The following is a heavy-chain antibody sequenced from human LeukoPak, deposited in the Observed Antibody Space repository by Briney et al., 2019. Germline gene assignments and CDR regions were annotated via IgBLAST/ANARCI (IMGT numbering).Heavy chain of an antibody. J-gene: IGHJ4*02. CDR2: INTNTGNP. CDR3: ARVGYDILTGYVSEGRYFDY. D-gene: IGHD3-9*01. CDR1: GYTFTSYA. V-gene: IGHV7-4-1*02. Sequence: ASVKVSCKASGYTFTSYAMNWVRQAPGQGLEWMGWINTNTGNPTYAQGFTGRFVFSLDTSVSTAYLQISSLKAEDTAVYYCARVGYDILTGYVSEGRYFDYWGQGTLVTVSS.